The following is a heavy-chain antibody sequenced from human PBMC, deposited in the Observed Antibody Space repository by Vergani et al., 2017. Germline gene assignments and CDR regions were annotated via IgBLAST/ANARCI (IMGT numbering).Heavy chain of an antibody. CDR1: GYSLTELT. D-gene: IGHD3-22*01. Sequence: QVQLVQSGSEVRKPGASVKVSCQVSGYSLTELTIHWVRQAPGKGLEWMGGFDPEHGEVTFAHHSQGRVTMTEDRSTDTAYMELSSLRPEDTALYYCAIVTDDYDRSGYYLDYWGQGTLVTVSS. CDR2: FDPEHGEV. J-gene: IGHJ4*02. CDR3: AIVTDDYDRSGYYLDY. V-gene: IGHV1-24*01.